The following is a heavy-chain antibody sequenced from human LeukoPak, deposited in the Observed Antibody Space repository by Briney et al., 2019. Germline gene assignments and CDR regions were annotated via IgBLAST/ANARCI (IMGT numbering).Heavy chain of an antibody. Sequence: SGRSLRLSCAASGFTFSSYAMHWVRQAPGKGLEWVAVISYDGSNKYYADSVKGRFTISRDNSKNTVFLQMNNLRPEDTAVYYCARDLGATVVTAGPDYWGQGTLVTVPS. CDR2: ISYDGSNK. CDR1: GFTFSSYA. CDR3: ARDLGATVVTAGPDY. V-gene: IGHV3-30-3*01. J-gene: IGHJ4*02. D-gene: IGHD4-23*01.